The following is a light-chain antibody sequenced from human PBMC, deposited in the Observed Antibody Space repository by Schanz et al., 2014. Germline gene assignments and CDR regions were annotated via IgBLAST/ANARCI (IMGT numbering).Light chain of an antibody. CDR2: DVS. V-gene: IGLV2-11*01. CDR3: SSYTSSSTLE. Sequence: QSALTQPRSVSGSPGQSVTISCTGTSSDVGGYNYVSWYQQHPGKAPKLMIYDVSKRPSGVPGRFSGSKSGDTASLTISGLQAEDEADYYCSSYTSSSTLEFGGGTKLTVL. CDR1: SSDVGGYNY. J-gene: IGLJ2*01.